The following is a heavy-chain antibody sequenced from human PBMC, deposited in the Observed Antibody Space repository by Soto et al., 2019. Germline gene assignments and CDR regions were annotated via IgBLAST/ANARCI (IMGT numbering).Heavy chain of an antibody. V-gene: IGHV1-18*01. CDR1: GYNFNIYG. CDR2: ISAYDGKT. J-gene: IGHJ5*02. Sequence: QVQLVQSGAEVKKPGASVKVSCKASGYNFNIYGITWVRQAPGQGLELLGWISAYDGKTTYAEKFQGRVTMTTDASTSTAYMELRSLRSDDTAVYYCAGDAHEYWTSYWFDPWGQGTLVTVSS. CDR3: AGDAHEYWTSYWFDP. D-gene: IGHD3-3*01.